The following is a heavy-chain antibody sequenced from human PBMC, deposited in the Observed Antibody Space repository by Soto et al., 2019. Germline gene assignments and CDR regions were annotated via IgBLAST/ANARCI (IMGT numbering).Heavy chain of an antibody. Sequence: QVQLVQSGAEVKKPESSVKVSCKAPGGTFSTYAISWVRQAPGQGLEWMGGIIPMFGTANYAQRFQDRVTINADESTNTVYMAPSSLRSEDTAVYFCASGIQLWLRRINNGYSGWGQGTLVTVSS. D-gene: IGHD5-18*01. V-gene: IGHV1-69*12. J-gene: IGHJ4*02. CDR1: GGTFSTYA. CDR3: ASGIQLWLRRINNGYSG. CDR2: IIPMFGTA.